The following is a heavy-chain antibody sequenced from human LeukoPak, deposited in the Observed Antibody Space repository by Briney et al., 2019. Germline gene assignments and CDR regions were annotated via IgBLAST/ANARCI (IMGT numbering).Heavy chain of an antibody. CDR2: IYYSGST. CDR3: ARGPAGGPYFDY. Sequence: SETLSLTCTVSGGSISSHYWSWIRQPPGKGLEWIGYIYYSGSTNYNPSLKSRVTISVDTSKNQFSLKLSSVTAADTAVYYCARGPAGGPYFDYWGQGTLVTVSS. V-gene: IGHV4-59*11. D-gene: IGHD1-26*01. J-gene: IGHJ4*02. CDR1: GGSISSHY.